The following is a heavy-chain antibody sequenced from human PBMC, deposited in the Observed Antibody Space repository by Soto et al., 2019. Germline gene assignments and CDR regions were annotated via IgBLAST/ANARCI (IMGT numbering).Heavy chain of an antibody. Sequence: EVQLVESGGGLVKPGGSLRLSCAASGFTFSSYSMNWVRQAPGKGLEWVSSISSSSSYIYYADSVKGRFTISRDNAKNSLYLQMNSLRAEDTSVYYCARFNIRIAAAWLDYWGQGTLVTVSS. V-gene: IGHV3-21*01. CDR2: ISSSSSYI. CDR3: ARFNIRIAAAWLDY. J-gene: IGHJ4*02. CDR1: GFTFSSYS. D-gene: IGHD6-13*01.